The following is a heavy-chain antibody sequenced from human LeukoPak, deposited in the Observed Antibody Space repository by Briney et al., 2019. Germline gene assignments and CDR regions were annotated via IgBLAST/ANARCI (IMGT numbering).Heavy chain of an antibody. Sequence: ASVKVSCKASGYTFTSYAVNWVRQAPGQGLEWMGWINTNTGNPTYAQGFTGRFVFSLDTSVSTAYLQISSLKAEDTAVYYCARSYYDYVWGSYRPYYFDYWGQGTLVTVSS. V-gene: IGHV7-4-1*02. CDR1: GYTFTSYA. CDR3: ARSYYDYVWGSYRPYYFDY. CDR2: INTNTGNP. J-gene: IGHJ4*02. D-gene: IGHD3-16*02.